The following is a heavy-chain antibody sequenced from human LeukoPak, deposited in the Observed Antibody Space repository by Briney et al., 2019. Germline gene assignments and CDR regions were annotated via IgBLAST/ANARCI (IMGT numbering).Heavy chain of an antibody. V-gene: IGHV1-2*02. CDR3: ARLYSSGWPEEQFDY. D-gene: IGHD6-19*01. J-gene: IGHJ4*02. Sequence: ASVKVSCKASGYTFTGYYMHWVRQAPGQGLEWMGWINPNSGGTNYAQKFQGRVTMTRDTSISTAYMELSRLRSDDTAVYYCARLYSSGWPEEQFDYWGQGTLVTVSS. CDR1: GYTFTGYY. CDR2: INPNSGGT.